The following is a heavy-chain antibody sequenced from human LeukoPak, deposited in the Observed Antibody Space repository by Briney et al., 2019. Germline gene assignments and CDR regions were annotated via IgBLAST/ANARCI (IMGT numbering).Heavy chain of an antibody. V-gene: IGHV3-7*04. D-gene: IGHD3-9*01. CDR1: GFSFSSYY. CDR3: ARADWFSFDY. CDR2: IKQDGSED. J-gene: IGHJ4*02. Sequence: GGSLRLSCAASGFSFSSYYMAWVRQPPGKVLEWVATIKQDGSEDSFVDSVRGRFTISRDNARNSLSLQMNNLRAEDTAVYYCARADWFSFDYWGQGVLVTVS.